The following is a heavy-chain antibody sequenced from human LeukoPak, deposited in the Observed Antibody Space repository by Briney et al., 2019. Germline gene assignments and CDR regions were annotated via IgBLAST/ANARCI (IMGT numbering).Heavy chain of an antibody. CDR2: IYYSGST. D-gene: IGHD3-22*01. CDR3: ARGIYYDSSGYYFDY. CDR1: GGSISSGDYY. Sequence: PSQTQSLTCTVSGGSISSGDYYWSWIRQPPGKGLEWIGYIYYSGSTYYNPSLKSRVTISVDTSKNQFSLKLSSVTAADTAVYYCARGIYYDSSGYYFDYWGQGTLVTVSS. V-gene: IGHV4-30-4*01. J-gene: IGHJ4*02.